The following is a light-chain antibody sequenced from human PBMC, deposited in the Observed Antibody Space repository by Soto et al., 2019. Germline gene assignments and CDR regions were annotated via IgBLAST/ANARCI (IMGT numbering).Light chain of an antibody. CDR1: SSNIGSNT. J-gene: IGLJ3*02. Sequence: QSVLTQSPSASGTPGQRVTISCSGSSSNIGSNTVNWYQQFPGTAPKFLIHSNNERPSGVPDRFSGSKSGTSASLAISGLQSEDEADYYCAAWDDSLNGWVFGGGTKVTVL. CDR3: AAWDDSLNGWV. CDR2: SNN. V-gene: IGLV1-44*01.